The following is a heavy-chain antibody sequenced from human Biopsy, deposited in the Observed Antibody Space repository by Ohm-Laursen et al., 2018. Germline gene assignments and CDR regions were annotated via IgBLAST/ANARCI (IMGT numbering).Heavy chain of an antibody. Sequence: SLRPSCAASGFTFSSHAMAWVRQAPGKGLEWVSGIRDSGDSAYYADSVKGRFTISRDNSKNTLYLQMNSLRVEDTAVYYCARGPSGVATIGRGQGTLVTVSS. V-gene: IGHV3-23*01. CDR3: ARGPSGVATIG. CDR1: GFTFSSHA. D-gene: IGHD5-24*01. J-gene: IGHJ4*02. CDR2: IRDSGDSA.